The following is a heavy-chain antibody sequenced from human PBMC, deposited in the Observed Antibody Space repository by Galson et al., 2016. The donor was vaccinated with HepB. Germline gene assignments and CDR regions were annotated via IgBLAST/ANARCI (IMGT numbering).Heavy chain of an antibody. Sequence: SVKVSCKASGFTFINYVFHWVRQAPGQGLEWMGKIIPSGDRSNYAQRFQDRVTMTRDTSTSTVYLELSSLRSEDTAVYYCARDEDYYGSGRPVHWGQGTLVTVSS. CDR3: ARDEDYYGSGRPVH. CDR1: GFTFINYV. V-gene: IGHV1-46*01. CDR2: IIPSGDRS. J-gene: IGHJ4*02. D-gene: IGHD3-10*01.